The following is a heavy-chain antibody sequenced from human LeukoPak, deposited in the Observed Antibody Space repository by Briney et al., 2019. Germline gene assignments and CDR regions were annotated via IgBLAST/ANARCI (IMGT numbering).Heavy chain of an antibody. Sequence: WASVKVSCKASGYIFTNYYLYWVRQAPGQGLEWMGVINPVGGVTTYAQRFQGRVTMTTDTSTSTAYMELRSLRSDDTAVYYCARSWVPSIGYYYDSSGYLDYWGQGTLVTVSS. D-gene: IGHD3-22*01. CDR3: ARSWVPSIGYYYDSSGYLDY. CDR1: GYIFTNYY. CDR2: INPVGGVT. V-gene: IGHV1-46*01. J-gene: IGHJ4*02.